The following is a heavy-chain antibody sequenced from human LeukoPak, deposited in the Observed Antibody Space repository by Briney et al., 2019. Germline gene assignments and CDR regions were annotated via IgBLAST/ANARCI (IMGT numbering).Heavy chain of an antibody. J-gene: IGHJ3*02. CDR3: ARGPPHYDILTGSPGAFDI. CDR1: GDSISRSTYY. CDR2: VYYGRSP. D-gene: IGHD3-9*01. Sequence: PSETLSLTCTVSGDSISRSTYYWAWIRQPPGKGLEWIGSVYYGRSPYFNPSLESRATISVDTSKNHFSLKMSSVTAADTAVYYCARGPPHYDILTGSPGAFDIWGQGTMVTVSS. V-gene: IGHV4-39*02.